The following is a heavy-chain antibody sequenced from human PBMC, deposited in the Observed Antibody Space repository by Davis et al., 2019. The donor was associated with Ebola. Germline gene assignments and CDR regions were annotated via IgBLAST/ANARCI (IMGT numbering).Heavy chain of an antibody. D-gene: IGHD3-3*01. V-gene: IGHV1-69*06. CDR1: GGTFSSYA. Sequence: AASVKVSCKASGGTFSSYAISWVRQAPGQGLEWMGGIIPIFGTANYAQKFQGRVTITADKSTSTAYMELRSLRSDDTAVYYCARAGITIFVVVLGDYWGQGTLVTVSS. CDR3: ARAGITIFVVVLGDY. J-gene: IGHJ4*02. CDR2: IIPIFGTA.